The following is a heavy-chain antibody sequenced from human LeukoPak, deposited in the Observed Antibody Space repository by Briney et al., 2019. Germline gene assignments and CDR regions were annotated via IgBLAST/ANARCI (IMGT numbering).Heavy chain of an antibody. D-gene: IGHD2-8*02. CDR3: AKDFVLYWPKYYFDH. CDR2: ITNKGTAYTT. J-gene: IGHJ4*02. CDR1: GFTFSDPY. Sequence: GGSLRLSCAASGFTFSDPYMDWVRQAPGKGLEWVGRITNKGTAYTTQYAGSVRGRFTISRDDSKNSLYLQMTSLKTEDTAVYYCAKDFVLYWPKYYFDHWGQGTLVTVSS. V-gene: IGHV3-72*01.